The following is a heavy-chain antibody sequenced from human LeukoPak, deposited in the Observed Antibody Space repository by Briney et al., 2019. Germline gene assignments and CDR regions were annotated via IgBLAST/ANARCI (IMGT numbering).Heavy chain of an antibody. CDR2: ISGSGGST. V-gene: IGHV3-23*01. Sequence: RRSLRLSCAASGFTFSSYAMSWVRQAPREGLEWVSAISGSGGSTYYADSVKGRFTISRDNSKNTLYLQMNSLRAEDTAVYYCAETTVTTDYWGQGTLVTVSS. CDR1: GFTFSSYA. CDR3: AETTVTTDY. J-gene: IGHJ4*02. D-gene: IGHD4-17*01.